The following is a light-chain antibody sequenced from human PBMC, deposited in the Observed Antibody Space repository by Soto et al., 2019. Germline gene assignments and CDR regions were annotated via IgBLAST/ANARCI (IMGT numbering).Light chain of an antibody. CDR3: QQSYSTPHT. CDR1: QSISAN. V-gene: IGKV1-39*01. J-gene: IGKJ1*01. Sequence: DIQMTQSPSSLSASVGDRVTLTCRASQSISANLNWYQQKPGKAPNLLIYAASSLQSGVPSRFSGSGSGTDFTLTISSLQPEDFATYYCQQSYSTPHTFGQGTKVEIK. CDR2: AAS.